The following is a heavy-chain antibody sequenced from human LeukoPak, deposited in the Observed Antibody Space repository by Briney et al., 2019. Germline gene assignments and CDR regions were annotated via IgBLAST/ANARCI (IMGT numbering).Heavy chain of an antibody. CDR3: ASQVVVVTAIQANRDY. D-gene: IGHD2-21*02. J-gene: IGHJ4*02. V-gene: IGHV3-30*03. Sequence: PGGSLRLSCAASGFTFSSYSMNWVRQAPGKGLEWVAVISYDGSNKYYADSVKGRFAISRDNSKNTLYLQMNSLRAEDTAVYYCASQVVVVTAIQANRDYWGQGTLVTVSS. CDR2: ISYDGSNK. CDR1: GFTFSSYS.